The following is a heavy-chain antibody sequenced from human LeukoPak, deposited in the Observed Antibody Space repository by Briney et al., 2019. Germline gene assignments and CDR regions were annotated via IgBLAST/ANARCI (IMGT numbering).Heavy chain of an antibody. Sequence: PGGSLRLSCAASGFTFSSYGMNWVRQAPGKGLEWVSDISSSSSTIYYADSVKGRFTISRDNSKNTLYLQMNSLRAEDTAVYYCAKDTHPWGDSSGPFDYWGQGTLVTVSS. D-gene: IGHD3-22*01. CDR2: ISSSSSTI. CDR1: GFTFSSYG. J-gene: IGHJ4*02. CDR3: AKDTHPWGDSSGPFDY. V-gene: IGHV3-48*01.